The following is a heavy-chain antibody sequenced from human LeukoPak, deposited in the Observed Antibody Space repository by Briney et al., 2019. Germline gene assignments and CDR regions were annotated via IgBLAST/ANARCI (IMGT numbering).Heavy chain of an antibody. J-gene: IGHJ5*02. CDR2: ISSSSSTI. Sequence: GGSLRLSYAASGFTFSSYGMHWVRQAPGKGLEWVSYISSSSSTIYYADSVKGRFTISRDNAKNSLYLQMNSLRDEDTAVYYCARDPSSWYWNWFDPWGQGTLVTVSS. V-gene: IGHV3-48*02. D-gene: IGHD6-13*01. CDR1: GFTFSSYG. CDR3: ARDPSSWYWNWFDP.